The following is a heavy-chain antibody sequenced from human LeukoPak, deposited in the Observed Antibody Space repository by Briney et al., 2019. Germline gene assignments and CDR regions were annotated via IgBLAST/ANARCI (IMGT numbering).Heavy chain of an antibody. V-gene: IGHV3-21*06. CDR1: GFTFSSYS. Sequence: GGSLRLSCAASGFTFSSYSMNWVRQAAGRGLEWVSSISSSSRYIYYADSVKGRFTISRDNSKNTLYLQMNSLRTDDTAVYYCARGSGSYYQIDYWGQGTLVTVSS. J-gene: IGHJ4*02. D-gene: IGHD3-10*01. CDR3: ARGSGSYYQIDY. CDR2: ISSSSRYI.